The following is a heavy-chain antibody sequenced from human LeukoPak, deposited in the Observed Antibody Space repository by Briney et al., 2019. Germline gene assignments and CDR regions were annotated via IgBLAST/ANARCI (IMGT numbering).Heavy chain of an antibody. D-gene: IGHD3-9*01. Sequence: GGSLRLSCAASGFTFSSFGMSWVRQAPGTGLEWVSAISGSGDRTDYADSVKGRFTISRDNSKNTLYLHMNSLRADDTAEYFCARADDILTGWVYYMDVWGKGTTVTISS. CDR3: ARADDILTGWVYYMDV. J-gene: IGHJ6*03. CDR1: GFTFSSFG. V-gene: IGHV3-23*01. CDR2: ISGSGDRT.